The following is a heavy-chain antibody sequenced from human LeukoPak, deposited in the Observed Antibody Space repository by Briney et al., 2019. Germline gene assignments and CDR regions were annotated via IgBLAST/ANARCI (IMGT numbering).Heavy chain of an antibody. CDR2: TIPIFGTA. Sequence: SVKVSCKASGGTFSSYAISWVPQAPGQGLEWIGGTIPIFGTANYAQKFQGRVTITTDESTSTAYMELSSLRSEDTAVYYCARANGGYSSDYWGQGTLVTVSS. J-gene: IGHJ4*02. CDR1: GGTFSSYA. V-gene: IGHV1-69*05. D-gene: IGHD6-13*01. CDR3: ARANGGYSSDY.